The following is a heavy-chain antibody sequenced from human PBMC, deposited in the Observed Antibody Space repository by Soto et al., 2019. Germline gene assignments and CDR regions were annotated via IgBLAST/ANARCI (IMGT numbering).Heavy chain of an antibody. D-gene: IGHD2-15*01. CDR1: GYTLTELS. CDR2: FDPEDGET. V-gene: IGHV1-24*01. CDR3: ATSTCGGSCYPNWFDP. Sequence: ASVKVSCKVSGYTLTELSMHWVRQAPGKGLEWMGGFDPEDGETIYAQKFQSRVTMTEDTSTDTAYMKMSSLRSEDTALFYFATSTCGGSCYPNWFDPWGQGTLVTVSS. J-gene: IGHJ5*02.